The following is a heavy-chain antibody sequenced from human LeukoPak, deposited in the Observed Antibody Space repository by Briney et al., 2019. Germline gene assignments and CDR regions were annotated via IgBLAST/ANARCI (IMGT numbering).Heavy chain of an antibody. CDR1: GFTFTSYA. Sequence: GESLRLSCAASGFTFTSYAMSWVRQAPGKGLEWVSVIYSGGNIYYIDSVKGRFTISRDTSKNTLYLQMNSLRAEDTAVYFCASRHCSGGGCYFAGADPFDYWGQGTLVTVSS. CDR2: IYSGGNI. J-gene: IGHJ4*02. V-gene: IGHV3-23*03. CDR3: ASRHCSGGGCYFAGADPFDY. D-gene: IGHD2-15*01.